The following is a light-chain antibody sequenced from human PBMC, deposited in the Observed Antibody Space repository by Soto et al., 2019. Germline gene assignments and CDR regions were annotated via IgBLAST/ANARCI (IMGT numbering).Light chain of an antibody. CDR1: QSIGGN. Sequence: EIVLTQSPATLSVSPGERATLSCRASQSIGGNLAWYQQRPGQAPRLLIYGASTRATGIPARFSGSGSGTEFTLTISSLQSEDLAIYYCQEYSDWPTWTFGQGTKVDIK. CDR2: GAS. V-gene: IGKV3D-15*01. CDR3: QEYSDWPTWT. J-gene: IGKJ1*01.